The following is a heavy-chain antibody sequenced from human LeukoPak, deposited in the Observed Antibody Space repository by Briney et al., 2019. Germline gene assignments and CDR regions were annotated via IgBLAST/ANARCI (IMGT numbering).Heavy chain of an antibody. CDR3: AREGGAYDSSGYYRGYYYYYGMDV. CDR1: GFNFSSYE. CDR2: ISSSGSTI. D-gene: IGHD3-22*01. J-gene: IGHJ6*02. Sequence: GGSLRLSCAASGFNFSSYEMNWVRQAPGKGLEWVSYISSSGSTIYYADSVKGRFTISRDNAKNSLYLQMNSLRAEDTAVYYCAREGGAYDSSGYYRGYYYYYGMDVWGQGTTVTVSS. V-gene: IGHV3-48*03.